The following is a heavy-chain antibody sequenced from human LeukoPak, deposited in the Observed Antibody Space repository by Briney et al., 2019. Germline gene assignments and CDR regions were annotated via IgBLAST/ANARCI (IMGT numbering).Heavy chain of an antibody. J-gene: IGHJ6*02. V-gene: IGHV3-53*01. D-gene: IGHD4-17*01. Sequence: PGGSLRLSCAASGFTVSSNYMSWVRQAPGKGLEWVSVIYSGGSTYYADSVKGRFTISRDNSRNTLYLQMNSLRAEDTAVYYCARGPPPYGDYGDDYYYGMDVWGQGTTVTVSS. CDR3: ARGPPPYGDYGDDYYYGMDV. CDR2: IYSGGST. CDR1: GFTVSSNY.